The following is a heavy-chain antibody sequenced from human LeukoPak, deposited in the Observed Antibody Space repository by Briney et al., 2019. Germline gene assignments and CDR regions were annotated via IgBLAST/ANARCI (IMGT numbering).Heavy chain of an antibody. V-gene: IGHV1-3*01. CDR1: GYTFTSYA. Sequence: ASVKVSCKASGYTFTSYAMHWVRQAPGQRLEWMGWINAGNGNTKYSQKFQGRVTITRDTSASTAYMELSSLRSEDTAVYYCARESNGEMATTYFDYWGQGTLVTVSS. CDR3: ARESNGEMATTYFDY. CDR2: INAGNGNT. D-gene: IGHD5-24*01. J-gene: IGHJ4*02.